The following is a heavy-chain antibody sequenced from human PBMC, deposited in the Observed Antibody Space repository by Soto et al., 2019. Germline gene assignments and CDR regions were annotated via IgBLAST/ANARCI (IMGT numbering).Heavy chain of an antibody. D-gene: IGHD6-6*01. Sequence: PSETLSLTCTVSGGSISSYYWSWIRQPPGKGLEWIGYIYYSGSTNYNPSLKSRVTISVDTSKNQFSLKLSSVTAADTAVYYCARRVKSSALSTIGWYYYYMDVWGKGTTVTVSS. J-gene: IGHJ6*03. V-gene: IGHV4-59*08. CDR2: IYYSGST. CDR3: ARRVKSSALSTIGWYYYYMDV. CDR1: GGSISSYY.